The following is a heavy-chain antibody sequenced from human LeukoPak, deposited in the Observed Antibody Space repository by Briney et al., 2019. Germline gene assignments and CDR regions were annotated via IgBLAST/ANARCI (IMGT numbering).Heavy chain of an antibody. CDR2: INPNSGGT. Sequence: GASVKVSCKASGYTFTGYYMHWVRQAPGQGLEWMGWINPNSGGTNYAQKFQGRVTMTRDTSISTAYMGLSRLRSDDTAVYYCASSSSWYVDAFDIWGQGTMVTVSS. CDR1: GYTFTGYY. J-gene: IGHJ3*02. D-gene: IGHD6-13*01. V-gene: IGHV1-2*02. CDR3: ASSSSWYVDAFDI.